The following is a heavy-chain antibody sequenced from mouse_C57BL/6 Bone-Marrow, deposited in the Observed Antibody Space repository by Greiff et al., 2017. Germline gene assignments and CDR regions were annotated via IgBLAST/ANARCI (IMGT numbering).Heavy chain of an antibody. CDR3: AGRGPYYRGPYDY. V-gene: IGHV5-17*01. CDR1: GFTFSDYG. CDR2: ISSGSSTI. D-gene: IGHD2-12*01. Sequence: EVKLVESGGGLVKPGGSLKLSCAASGFTFSDYGMHWVRQAPEKGLEWVAYISSGSSTIYYADTVKGRFTISRDNAKNSRFPHMTSLRSEDTAMYYGAGRGPYYRGPYDYWGQGTTLTVSS. J-gene: IGHJ2*01.